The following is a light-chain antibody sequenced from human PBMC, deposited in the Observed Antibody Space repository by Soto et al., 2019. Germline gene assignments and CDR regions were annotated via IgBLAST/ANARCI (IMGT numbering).Light chain of an antibody. J-gene: IGKJ4*01. V-gene: IGKV4-1*01. CDR1: GSVLYTNNKNY. Sequence: DFVITQSPDSLSVCLCERATINCRSSGSVLYTNNKNYLAWYQQKPGQPPKLLIYWGSTRESGVPDRFSGSGSGTDFTLTISSLQAEDVAVYYCQQYYNTPLTFGGGTKVDIK. CDR3: QQYYNTPLT. CDR2: WGS.